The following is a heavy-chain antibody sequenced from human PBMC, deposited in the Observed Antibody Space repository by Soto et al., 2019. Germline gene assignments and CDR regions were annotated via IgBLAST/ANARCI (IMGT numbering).Heavy chain of an antibody. V-gene: IGHV1-2*02. D-gene: IGHD3-3*01. CDR1: GYTFTGYY. J-gene: IGHJ3*02. CDR3: AVNPVRSGYHDAFDI. Sequence: ASVKVSCKASGYTFTGYYMHWVRQAPGQGLEWMGWINPNSGGTNYAQKFQGRVTMTRDTSISTAYMELSRLRSDDTAVYYCAVNPVRSGYHDAFDIWGQGTMVTVSS. CDR2: INPNSGGT.